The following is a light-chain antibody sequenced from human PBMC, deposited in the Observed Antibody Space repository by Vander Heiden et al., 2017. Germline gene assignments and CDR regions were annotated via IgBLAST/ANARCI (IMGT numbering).Light chain of an antibody. J-gene: IGKJ4*01. CDR1: QSVSSY. CDR3: QQRSNWPRDT. V-gene: IGKV3-11*01. CDR2: DAS. Sequence: EIVLTQSPATLSLSPGERATLSCRASQSVSSYLAWYQQKPGQAPRLLIYDASNSATGIPARFSGSGYGTDFTLTMSIREPEAFAVYYCQQRSNWPRDTFGGGTKVEIK.